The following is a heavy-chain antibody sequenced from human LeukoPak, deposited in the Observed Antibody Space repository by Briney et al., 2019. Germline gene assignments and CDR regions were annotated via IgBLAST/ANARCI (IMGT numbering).Heavy chain of an antibody. J-gene: IGHJ1*01. Sequence: SETLSLTCTVSGGSISSSSYYWGWIRQPPGKGLEWIGSIYYSGSTYYNPSLKSRVTISVDTSKNQFSLNLSSVTAADTAMYYCARGTPRRYSYDLAGAEYFQHWGQGTLVTVSS. CDR2: IYYSGST. CDR3: ARGTPRRYSYDLAGAEYFQH. D-gene: IGHD5-18*01. V-gene: IGHV4-39*01. CDR1: GGSISSSSYY.